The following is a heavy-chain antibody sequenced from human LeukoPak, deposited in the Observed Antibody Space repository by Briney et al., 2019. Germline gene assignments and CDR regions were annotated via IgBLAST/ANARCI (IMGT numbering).Heavy chain of an antibody. J-gene: IGHJ4*02. V-gene: IGHV1-2*06. D-gene: IGHD3-16*01. Sequence: ASVKVSCKASGYTFTSYYVHWVRQAPGQGLEWMGRINPNSGDTNYAQKFQGRVTMTRDTSISTAYMELSGLTSDDTAMYYCARRGSEFDSWGQGTLVTVSS. CDR3: ARRGSEFDS. CDR2: INPNSGDT. CDR1: GYTFTSYY.